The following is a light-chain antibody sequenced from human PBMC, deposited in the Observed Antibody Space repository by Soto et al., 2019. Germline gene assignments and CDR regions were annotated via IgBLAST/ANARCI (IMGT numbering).Light chain of an antibody. Sequence: DIQITQSPSTLSESVGDIVTITCRASQRISGWLAWHQQKPGKAPKLLIYDAAALKRGVPPRFSGSGSGTEFTLTISSLQPEDFATYYCQQYDSFSVTFGQGTKVDIK. J-gene: IGKJ1*01. CDR1: QRISGW. V-gene: IGKV1-5*01. CDR2: DAA. CDR3: QQYDSFSVT.